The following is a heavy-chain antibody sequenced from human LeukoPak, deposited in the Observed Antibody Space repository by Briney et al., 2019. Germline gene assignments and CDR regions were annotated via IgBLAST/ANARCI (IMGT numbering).Heavy chain of an antibody. CDR2: INHVGIT. J-gene: IGHJ4*02. D-gene: IGHD3-3*01. CDR3: ARKGLRPLEWLSEYFFDY. CDR1: GGSISSTSYY. V-gene: IGHV4-39*06. Sequence: PSETLSLTCTVSGGSISSTSYYWSWIRQSPGKGLEWIGHINHVGITNHNPSLKSRVTISVDTSKNQFTLKVRSVTAADTGVYFCARKGLRPLEWLSEYFFDYWGQGTLVSVAS.